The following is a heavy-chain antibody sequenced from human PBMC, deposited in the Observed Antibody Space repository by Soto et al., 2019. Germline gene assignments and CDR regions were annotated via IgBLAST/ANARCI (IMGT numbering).Heavy chain of an antibody. CDR1: GGTFSSYA. D-gene: IGHD3-22*01. CDR3: ARDGYDSSGYSL. Sequence: KASGGTFSSYAISWVRQAPGQGLEWMGGIIPIFGTANYAQKFQGRVTITADKSTSTAYMELSSLRSEDTAVYYCARDGYDSSGYSLWGQGTLVTVSS. CDR2: IIPIFGTA. V-gene: IGHV1-69*06. J-gene: IGHJ4*02.